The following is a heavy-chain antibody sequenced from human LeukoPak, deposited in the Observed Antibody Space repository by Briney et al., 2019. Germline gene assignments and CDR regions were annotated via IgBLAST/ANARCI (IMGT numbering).Heavy chain of an antibody. J-gene: IGHJ4*02. D-gene: IGHD4-17*01. CDR2: INAGYGNA. V-gene: IGHV1-3*01. CDR3: ARVGTTTADY. CDR1: GYTSTSYA. Sequence: ASVKVSCEASGYTSTSYAIHWVRQAPGQRLEWMGWINAGYGNAKYSQKFQGRVTITRDTSATTAYMELSSLSSEDTAVYYCARVGTTTADYWGQGTLVTVSS.